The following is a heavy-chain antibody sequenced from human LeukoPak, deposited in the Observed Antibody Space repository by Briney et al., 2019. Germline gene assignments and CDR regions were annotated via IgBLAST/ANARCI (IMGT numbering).Heavy chain of an antibody. CDR1: GFTFSGYS. D-gene: IGHD6-13*01. J-gene: IGHJ4*02. CDR2: IGSDVNSI. Sequence: QAGGSLRLSCAASGFTFSGYSMNWVRQAPGKGLEWVSYIGSDVNSIYYADSVKGRFTISRDNSKNTLYLQMNSLRAEDTAVYYCAWGSSSWYYFDYWGQGTLVTASS. CDR3: AWGSSSWYYFDY. V-gene: IGHV3-48*01.